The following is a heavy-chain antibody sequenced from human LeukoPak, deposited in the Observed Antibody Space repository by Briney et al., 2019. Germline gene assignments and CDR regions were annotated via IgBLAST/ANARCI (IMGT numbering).Heavy chain of an antibody. J-gene: IGHJ4*02. V-gene: IGHV3-48*03. CDR2: ISSSGSTI. Sequence: GGSLRLSCAASGFTFSSYEMNWVRQAPGKGLEWVSYISSSGSTIYYADSVKGRFTISRDNSKNTLYLQMNSLRAEDTAVYYCARANRNAWYLDYWGQGTLVTVSS. CDR3: ARANRNAWYLDY. D-gene: IGHD6-19*01. CDR1: GFTFSSYE.